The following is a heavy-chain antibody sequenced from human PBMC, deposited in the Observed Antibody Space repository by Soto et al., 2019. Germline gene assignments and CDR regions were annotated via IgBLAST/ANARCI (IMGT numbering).Heavy chain of an antibody. D-gene: IGHD6-13*01. CDR3: AQMGRGIAAAGDYYYYYMDV. Sequence: SETLSLTCTVSGGSISSSSYYWGWIRQPPGKGMEWIGSIYYSGSTYYNPSLKSRVTISVDTSKNQFSLKLSSVTAADTAVYYCAQMGRGIAAAGDYYYYYMDVWGKGTTVTVSS. CDR2: IYYSGST. V-gene: IGHV4-39*01. J-gene: IGHJ6*03. CDR1: GGSISSSSYY.